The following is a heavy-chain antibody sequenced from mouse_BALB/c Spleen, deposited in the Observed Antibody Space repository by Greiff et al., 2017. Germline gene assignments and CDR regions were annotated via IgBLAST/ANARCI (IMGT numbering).Heavy chain of an antibody. J-gene: IGHJ4*01. CDR1: GFNIKDTY. CDR2: IDPANGNT. D-gene: IGHD2-10*02. CDR3: ARSAYGNYIYYAMDY. V-gene: IGHV14-3*02. Sequence: EVKLLESGAELVKPGASVKLSCTASGFNIKDTYMHWVKQRPEQGLEWIGRIDPANGNTKYDPKFQGKATITADTSSNTAYLQLSSLTSEDTAVYYCARSAYGNYIYYAMDYWGQGTSVTVSS.